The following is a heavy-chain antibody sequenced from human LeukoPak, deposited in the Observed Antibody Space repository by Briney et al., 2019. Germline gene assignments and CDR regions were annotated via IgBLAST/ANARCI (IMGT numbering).Heavy chain of an antibody. J-gene: IGHJ4*02. CDR2: IYYSGST. CDR1: GGSISSYY. Sequence: SETLSLTCTVSGGSISSYYWSWIRQPPGKGLEWIGYIYYSGSTNYNPSLKSRVTISVDTSKNQFSLKLSSVTAADTAVYYCAREHTKDYYDSSGLFDYWGQGTLVT. CDR3: AREHTKDYYDSSGLFDY. D-gene: IGHD3-22*01. V-gene: IGHV4-59*01.